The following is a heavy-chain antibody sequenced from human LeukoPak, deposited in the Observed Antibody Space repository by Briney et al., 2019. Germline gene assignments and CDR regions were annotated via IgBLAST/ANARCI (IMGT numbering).Heavy chain of an antibody. V-gene: IGHV3-21*01. CDR3: ASSTVRYFGWLPSN. CDR2: ISSSSSYI. CDR1: GFTFSSYS. D-gene: IGHD3-9*01. Sequence: PGGSLRLSCAASGFTFSSYSMNWVRQAPGKGLEWVSSISSSSSYIYYADSVKGRFTISRDNAKNSLYLQMNSLRAEDTAVYYCASSTVRYFGWLPSNWGQGTLVTVSS. J-gene: IGHJ4*02.